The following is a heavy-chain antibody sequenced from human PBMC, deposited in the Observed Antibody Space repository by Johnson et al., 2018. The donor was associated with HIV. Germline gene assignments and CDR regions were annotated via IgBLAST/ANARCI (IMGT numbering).Heavy chain of an antibody. J-gene: IGHJ3*02. V-gene: IGHV3-30*04. CDR3: ARSGYSSSWYALSAFDI. CDR2: ISYDGSNK. Sequence: QVQLVESGGGVVQPGRSLRLSCAASGFTFSSYAMHWVRQAPGKGLEWVAVISYDGSNKYYADSVKGRFTISRDNSKNTLYLQMNSLRAEDTAVYYCARSGYSSSWYALSAFDIWGQGTMVTVSS. CDR1: GFTFSSYA. D-gene: IGHD6-13*01.